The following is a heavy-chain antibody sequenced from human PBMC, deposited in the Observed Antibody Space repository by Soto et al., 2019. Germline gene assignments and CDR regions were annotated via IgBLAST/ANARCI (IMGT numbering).Heavy chain of an antibody. CDR3: ATAYVYDFENSNYYRDAFDI. CDR2: MYPDDSDI. V-gene: IGHV5-51*01. J-gene: IGHJ3*02. D-gene: IGHD3-22*01. Sequence: PGESLKISCKASGYSFSFYGIGWVRQMPGKGLEWMAIMYPDDSDIRYSPSFEAHVTISADKSTSTAFLQWSSLKASDTAMYYCATAYVYDFENSNYYRDAFDIWGQGTLVTVSS. CDR1: GYSFSFYG.